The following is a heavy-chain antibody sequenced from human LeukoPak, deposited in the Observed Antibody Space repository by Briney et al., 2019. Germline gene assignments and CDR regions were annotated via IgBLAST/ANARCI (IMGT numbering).Heavy chain of an antibody. D-gene: IGHD3-10*01. V-gene: IGHV4-39*07. CDR2: SYYTGRT. Sequence: PSETLSLTCTVSGGSFSSSSYYWGCVRQPPGKWLEWIASSYYTGRTNHNPSLKSPVTISVDTTTNQLSLKRSSLTAPDTAVYYRARADGFGELISYFDYWGEGTLVTVSS. J-gene: IGHJ4*02. CDR3: ARADGFGELISYFDY. CDR1: GGSFSSSSYY.